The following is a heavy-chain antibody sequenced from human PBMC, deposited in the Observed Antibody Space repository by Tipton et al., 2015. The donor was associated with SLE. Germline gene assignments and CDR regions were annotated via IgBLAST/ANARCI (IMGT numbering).Heavy chain of an antibody. J-gene: IGHJ3*02. CDR3: AREWGDAFDI. V-gene: IGHV4-39*07. CDR1: GGSISSSSYY. Sequence: TLSLTCTVSGGSISSSSYYWGWIRQPPGKGLEWIGSIYYSGSTYYNPSLKSRVTISVDTSKDQFSLKLSSVTAADTAVYYCAREWGDAFDIWGQGTMVTVSS. CDR2: IYYSGST. D-gene: IGHD3-16*01.